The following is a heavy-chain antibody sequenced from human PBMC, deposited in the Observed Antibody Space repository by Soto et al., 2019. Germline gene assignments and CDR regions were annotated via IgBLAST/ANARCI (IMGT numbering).Heavy chain of an antibody. J-gene: IGHJ4*02. CDR2: FDPEDGET. CDR1: GYTLTELS. Sequence: ASVKVSCKVSGYTLTELSMHWVRQAPGKGLEWMGGFDPEDGETIYAQKFQGRVTMTEDTSTDTAYMERSSLRSEDTAVYDCATYSGSYRGFDYRGQGTLVTVSS. V-gene: IGHV1-24*01. D-gene: IGHD1-26*01. CDR3: ATYSGSYRGFDY.